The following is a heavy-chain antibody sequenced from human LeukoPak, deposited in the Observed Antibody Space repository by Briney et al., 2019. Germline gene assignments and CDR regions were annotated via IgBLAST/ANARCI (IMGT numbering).Heavy chain of an antibody. CDR2: ISSSSSYI. J-gene: IGHJ6*03. Sequence: GGSLRLSCAASGFTFSSYSMNWVRQAPGKGLEWVSSISSSSSYIYYADSVKGRFTISRDNAKNSLYLQMNSLRAEGTAVYYCAISGGGNAVAGYYYYYYMDVWGKGTTVTVSS. CDR3: AISGGGNAVAGYYYYYYMDV. D-gene: IGHD6-19*01. V-gene: IGHV3-21*01. CDR1: GFTFSSYS.